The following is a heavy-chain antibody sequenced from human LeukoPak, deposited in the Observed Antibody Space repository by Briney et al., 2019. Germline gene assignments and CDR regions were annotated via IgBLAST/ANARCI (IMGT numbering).Heavy chain of an antibody. J-gene: IGHJ3*02. D-gene: IGHD3-22*01. CDR3: ARDDTAMAYYDSSDAFGI. CDR1: GFTFSSYS. CDR2: ISSSSSYI. V-gene: IGHV3-21*01. Sequence: GGSLRLSCAASGFTFSSYSMNWVRQAPGKGLEWVSSISSSSSYIYYADSVKGRFTISRDNAKNSLYLQMNSLRAEDTAVYYCARDDTAMAYYDSSDAFGIWGQGTMVSVSS.